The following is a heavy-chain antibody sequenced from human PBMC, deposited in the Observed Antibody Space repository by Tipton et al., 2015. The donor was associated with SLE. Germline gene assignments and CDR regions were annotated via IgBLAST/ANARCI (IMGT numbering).Heavy chain of an antibody. Sequence: TLSLTCTVSGGSISSTTYYWGWIRQPPGKGLEWIGSFYYSGSTYYNPSLKSRVTISVDTSKNQFSLKLSSVTAADTAVYYCARGGYSSGWYGDYFVYCGQGTLVTVSS. CDR3: ARGGYSSGWYGDYFVY. D-gene: IGHD6-19*01. V-gene: IGHV4-39*01. J-gene: IGHJ4*02. CDR2: FYYSGST. CDR1: GGSISSTTYY.